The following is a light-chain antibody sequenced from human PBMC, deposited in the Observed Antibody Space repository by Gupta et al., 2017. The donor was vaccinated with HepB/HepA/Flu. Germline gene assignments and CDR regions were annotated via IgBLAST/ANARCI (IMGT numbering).Light chain of an antibody. CDR2: DVT. J-gene: IGLJ2*01. Sequence: QSALTQPASVSGSPGQSITTSCTGTSSDVGGYNYVSWYQQHPGKGPKLLIYDVTDRPSGVSNRFSGSKSANTASLTISGLQAEDEADYYCSSYTGSSTVVFGGGTKLTVL. CDR1: SSDVGGYNY. CDR3: SSYTGSSTVV. V-gene: IGLV2-14*03.